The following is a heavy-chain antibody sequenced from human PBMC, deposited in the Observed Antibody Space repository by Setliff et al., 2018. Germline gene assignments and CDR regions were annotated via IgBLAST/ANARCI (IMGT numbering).Heavy chain of an antibody. D-gene: IGHD6-19*01. CDR2: IYHSGFT. J-gene: IGHJ6*03. Sequence: PSETLSLTCAVSGYSISSGYYWGWIRQPPGKGLEWIGSIYHSGFTYYNPSLKSRVTISVDTSKNQFSLKLSSVTAADTAVYYCAREQWLDPPGYYYMDVWAKGTTVTV. CDR1: GYSISSGYY. V-gene: IGHV4-38-2*02. CDR3: AREQWLDPPGYYYMDV.